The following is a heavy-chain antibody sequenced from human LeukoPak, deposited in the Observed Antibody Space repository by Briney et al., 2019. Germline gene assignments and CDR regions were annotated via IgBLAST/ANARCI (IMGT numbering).Heavy chain of an antibody. D-gene: IGHD1-1*01. CDR1: GFIVSTTY. Sequence: GGSLRLSCAASGFIVSTTYMSWVRQAPGKGLEWVSVIYSGGGSYYADSVKGRFTISRDSSKNTLSLQMNSLRAEDTAVYFCARQGRLGWNDVFGAFDIWGQGAMVLVSS. CDR3: ARQGRLGWNDVFGAFDI. J-gene: IGHJ3*02. CDR2: IYSGGGS. V-gene: IGHV3-53*01.